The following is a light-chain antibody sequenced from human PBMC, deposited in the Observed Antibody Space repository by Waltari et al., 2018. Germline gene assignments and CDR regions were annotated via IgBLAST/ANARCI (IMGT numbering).Light chain of an antibody. CDR1: NIGSKS. J-gene: IGLJ2*01. CDR3: QVWDSSSDHVV. Sequence: SYVLTQPPSVSVAPGQTARITCGGNNIGSKSVHWYQQKPGQAPVLVVYDDSDRPSGIPEGFSGSSAGHTATLTISRVEAGDEADYYCQVWDSSSDHVVFGGGTKLTVL. V-gene: IGLV3-21*02. CDR2: DDS.